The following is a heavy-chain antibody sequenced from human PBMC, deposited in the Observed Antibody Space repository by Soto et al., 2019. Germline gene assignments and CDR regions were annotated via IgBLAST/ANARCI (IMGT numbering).Heavy chain of an antibody. CDR3: PRDHRYNWNDEGWFDP. V-gene: IGHV1-8*01. CDR2: LNPNSGNT. D-gene: IGHD1-20*01. J-gene: IGHJ5*02. Sequence: QVQLVQSGAEVKKPGASVKVSCKASGYMFSTYDINWVRQAPGQGLEWMGWLNPNSGNTGYAQKFQGRVTMTRHTSINTAYMELSSLGSDDTAVYYCPRDHRYNWNDEGWFDPWGQGTLVTVSS. CDR1: GYMFSTYD.